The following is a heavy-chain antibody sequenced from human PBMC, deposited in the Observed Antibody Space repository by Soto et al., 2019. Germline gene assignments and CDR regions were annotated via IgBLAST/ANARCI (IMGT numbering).Heavy chain of an antibody. V-gene: IGHV4-59*01. J-gene: IGHJ4*02. CDR1: GVPIRSYF. Sequence: PSETLSLTCTVSGVPIRSYFWSWIRQPPGKGLDWIGSTYHTADTKYNPSLESRATISADPSKKQFSLRLSPVTAADTAPYYCVGSKNRELSFDYWGQGALVTVSS. D-gene: IGHD1-7*01. CDR3: VGSKNRELSFDY. CDR2: TYHTADT.